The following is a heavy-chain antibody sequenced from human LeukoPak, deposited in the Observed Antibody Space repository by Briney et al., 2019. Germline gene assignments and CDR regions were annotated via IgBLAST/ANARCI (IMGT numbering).Heavy chain of an antibody. CDR1: GGTFSSYA. CDR2: IIPIFGTA. D-gene: IGHD3-22*01. V-gene: IGHV1-69*05. Sequence: SVKVSCKASGGTFSSYAISWVRQAPGQGLEWMGGIIPIFGTANYAQKLQGRVTMTTDTSTSTAYMELRSLRSDDTAVYYCARVTYDSSGYLDYWGQGTLVTVSS. J-gene: IGHJ4*02. CDR3: ARVTYDSSGYLDY.